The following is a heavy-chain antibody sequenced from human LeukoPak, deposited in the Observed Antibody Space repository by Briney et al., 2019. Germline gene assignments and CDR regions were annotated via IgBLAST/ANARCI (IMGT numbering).Heavy chain of an antibody. CDR1: GGSISSGGYY. J-gene: IGHJ3*02. V-gene: IGHV4-31*03. Sequence: SSETLSLTCTVSGGSISSGGYYWSWIRQPPGKGLEWIGYIHYSGSTYYNPSLKSRVTISVDTSKNQFSLKLSSVTAADTAVYYCARVLKGDLLYSYGQRIAFDIWGQGTMVTVSS. D-gene: IGHD5-18*01. CDR3: ARVLKGDLLYSYGQRIAFDI. CDR2: IHYSGST.